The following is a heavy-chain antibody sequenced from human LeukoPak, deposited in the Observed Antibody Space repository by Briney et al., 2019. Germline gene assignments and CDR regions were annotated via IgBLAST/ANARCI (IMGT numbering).Heavy chain of an antibody. J-gene: IGHJ4*02. V-gene: IGHV3-21*01. CDR3: ARLVSGDGYNIIDY. CDR2: IRSSSTYI. Sequence: PGGSLRLSCAASGFTFSTYNMNWVRQAPGEGLEWVSSIRSSSTYIYYADSVKGRFTISRDNAKNSVYLQMNSLRAEDTAVYYCARLVSGDGYNIIDYWGQGTLVTVSS. D-gene: IGHD5-24*01. CDR1: GFTFSTYN.